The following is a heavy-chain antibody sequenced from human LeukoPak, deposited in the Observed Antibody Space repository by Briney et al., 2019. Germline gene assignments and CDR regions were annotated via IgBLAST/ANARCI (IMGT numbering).Heavy chain of an antibody. J-gene: IGHJ5*02. CDR2: VYTSGGGT. CDR3: ARWGPPSSSLRWFDP. V-gene: IGHV1-46*01. D-gene: IGHD6-6*01. Sequence: ASVKVSCKASGYTFTRYYIHWVRQAPGQGLEWMGVVYTSGGGTMYAQKFQGGVTMTRDTSTSTAYMELSSLRSDDTAVYYCARWGPPSSSLRWFDPWGQGTLVTVSS. CDR1: GYTFTRYY.